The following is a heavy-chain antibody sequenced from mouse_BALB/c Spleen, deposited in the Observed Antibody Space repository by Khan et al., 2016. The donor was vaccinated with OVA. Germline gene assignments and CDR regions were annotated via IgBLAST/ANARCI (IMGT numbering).Heavy chain of an antibody. Sequence: EVELVVSGGDLVKPGGSLNLSCEASGFTFSSYGMSWLRQTPDKRLEWVATINNGCSYTYFPDSVKGRLTISRDNANNTLYLQMSSLKSEDTAMYYCARHRFTTPTAWFAYWGQGTLVTVFA. CDR2: INNGCSYT. CDR3: ARHRFTTPTAWFAY. V-gene: IGHV5-6*01. J-gene: IGHJ3*01. D-gene: IGHD1-2*01. CDR1: GFTFSSYG.